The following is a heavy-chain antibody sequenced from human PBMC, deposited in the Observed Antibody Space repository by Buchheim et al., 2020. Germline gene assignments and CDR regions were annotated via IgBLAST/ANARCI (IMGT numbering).Heavy chain of an antibody. D-gene: IGHD3-10*01. CDR2: IYYIGSP. CDR1: GGSISSGDYY. CDR3: ARDWDYYGSGSPNWYFDL. V-gene: IGHV4-30-4*01. Sequence: QVQLQESGPGLVKPSQTLSLTCTVSGGSISSGDYYWSWIRQPPGKGLEWIGFIYYIGSPHYHPSLKGRVTIPVNTSKNQFSLKLSSVTAADTAVYYCARDWDYYGSGSPNWYFDLWGRGTL. J-gene: IGHJ2*01.